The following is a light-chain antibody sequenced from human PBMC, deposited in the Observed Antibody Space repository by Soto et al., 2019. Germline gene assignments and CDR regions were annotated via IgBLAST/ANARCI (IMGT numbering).Light chain of an antibody. CDR2: DAT. J-gene: IGKJ1*01. CDR3: QQYKSYAPT. V-gene: IGKV1-5*01. CDR1: RSVSTS. Sequence: DIQMTQSPSTLSASVGDRVTITCRASRSVSTSLAWYRKKPGEAPKLLIFDATSLESGVPSRFSGSGCGTELTLTISGLQPDDFATYFCQQYKSYAPTFGQGTKV.